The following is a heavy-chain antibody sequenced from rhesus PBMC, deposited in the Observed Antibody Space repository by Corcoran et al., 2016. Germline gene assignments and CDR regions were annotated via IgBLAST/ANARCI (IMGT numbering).Heavy chain of an antibody. J-gene: IGHJ4*01. CDR1: GYSISSGYG. D-gene: IGHD3-16*01. V-gene: IGHV4-122*02. Sequence: QLQLQESGPGLVKPSETLSLTCAVSGYSISSGYGWSWIRQPPGKGLEWIGYISYSGSTSYNPSLKSRVTISRATSKNQFSLKLSSVTAADTAVYYCARDLGYYSGSYYSFDYWGQGVLVTVSS. CDR3: ARDLGYYSGSYYSFDY. CDR2: ISYSGST.